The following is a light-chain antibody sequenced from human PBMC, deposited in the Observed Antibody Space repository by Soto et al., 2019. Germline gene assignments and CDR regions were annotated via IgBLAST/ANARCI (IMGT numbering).Light chain of an antibody. J-gene: IGLJ3*02. CDR3: CSLAGGNIFRV. CDR2: DVS. V-gene: IGLV2-11*01. CDR1: SSDVGGYNY. Sequence: QSVLTQPRSVSGSPGQSVTISCTGTSSDVGGYNYVSWYQHHPGKAPKLIIFDVSKRPSGVPDRFSGSKSGNTASLTISGLQAEDEADYYCCSLAGGNIFRVFGGGTKLTVL.